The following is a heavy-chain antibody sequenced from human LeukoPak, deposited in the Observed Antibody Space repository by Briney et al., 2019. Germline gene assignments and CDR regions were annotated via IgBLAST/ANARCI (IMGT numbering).Heavy chain of an antibody. Sequence: GGSLRLSCAASGFTFTSYWMRWVRQAPGKGLEWLANIKQDGSEKYYVDSVKGRFTISRDNAKNSLYLQMNSLRAEDTAVYYCARVSAYFDYWGQGTLVTVSS. D-gene: IGHD2-2*01. CDR2: IKQDGSEK. J-gene: IGHJ4*02. CDR1: GFTFTSYW. CDR3: ARVSAYFDY. V-gene: IGHV3-7*04.